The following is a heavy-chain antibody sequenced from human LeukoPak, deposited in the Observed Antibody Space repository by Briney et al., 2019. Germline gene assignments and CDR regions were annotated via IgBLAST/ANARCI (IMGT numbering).Heavy chain of an antibody. CDR1: GFTFSSYA. Sequence: PGGSLRLSCAASGFTFSSYAMSWVRQAPGKGLEWVSAISGSGGSTYYADSVKGRFTISRDNSKNTLYLQMNSLRAEDTAVYYCAKDMYYDSSGYYLFDHWGQGTLVTVSS. J-gene: IGHJ4*02. CDR2: ISGSGGST. V-gene: IGHV3-23*01. D-gene: IGHD3-22*01. CDR3: AKDMYYDSSGYYLFDH.